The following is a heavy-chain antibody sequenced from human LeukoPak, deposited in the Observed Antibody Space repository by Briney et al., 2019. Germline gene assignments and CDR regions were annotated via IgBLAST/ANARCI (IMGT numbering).Heavy chain of an antibody. CDR2: IRSKANSYAT. J-gene: IGHJ5*02. Sequence: AGGSLRLSCAASGFTFSGSSMHWVRQASGKGLEWVGRIRSKANSYATTYAASVKDRFTISRDDSKNTAYLQMNSLRAEDTAVYYCAKARSPGYLGYSSSPNNWFDPWGQGTLVTVSS. V-gene: IGHV3-73*01. D-gene: IGHD6-13*01. CDR3: AKARSPGYLGYSSSPNNWFDP. CDR1: GFTFSGSS.